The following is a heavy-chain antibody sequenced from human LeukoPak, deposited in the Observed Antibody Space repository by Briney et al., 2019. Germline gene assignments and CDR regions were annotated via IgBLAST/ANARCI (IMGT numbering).Heavy chain of an antibody. D-gene: IGHD5-24*01. J-gene: IGHJ4*02. Sequence: SQTLSLTCTVSGGSISSGGYYWSWIRQPPGKGLEWIGYIYHSGSTYYNPSLKSRVTISVDRSKNQFSLKLSSVTAADTAVYYCARGDEWLPFDYWGQGILVTVSS. CDR3: ARGDEWLPFDY. CDR1: GGSISSGGYY. CDR2: IYHSGST. V-gene: IGHV4-30-2*01.